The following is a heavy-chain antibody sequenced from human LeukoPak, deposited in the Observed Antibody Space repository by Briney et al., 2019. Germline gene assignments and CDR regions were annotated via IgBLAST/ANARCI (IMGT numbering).Heavy chain of an antibody. CDR1: SINSNRYY. D-gene: IGHD7-27*01. Sequence: SETLSLTCTGSINSNRYYWGWIRQPPGKGLEWIGSIYYSGSTYYNPSLKSRVTISIDTSKNQFTLKMSSVTATDTAIYYCARISGDNSLDYWGQGALVAVSS. CDR2: IYYSGST. CDR3: ARISGDNSLDY. J-gene: IGHJ4*02. V-gene: IGHV4-39*01.